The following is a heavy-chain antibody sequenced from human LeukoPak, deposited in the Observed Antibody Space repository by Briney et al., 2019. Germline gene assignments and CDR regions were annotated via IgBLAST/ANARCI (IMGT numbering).Heavy chain of an antibody. D-gene: IGHD4-17*01. J-gene: IGHJ6*03. V-gene: IGHV3-21*01. CDR2: ISTSSSYI. Sequence: GGSLRLSCAASGFTFSSYSMNWVRQTPGKGLEWVSFISTSSSYIHYADSVKGRFTIPRDNARNSLYLQMISLRAEDTAVYYCARGRHLRYYYYMDVWGKGATVTVSS. CDR3: ARGRHLRYYYYMDV. CDR1: GFTFSSYS.